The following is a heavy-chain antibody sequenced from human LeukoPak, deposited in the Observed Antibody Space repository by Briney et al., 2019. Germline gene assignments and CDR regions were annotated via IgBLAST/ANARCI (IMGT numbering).Heavy chain of an antibody. V-gene: IGHV3-23*01. J-gene: IGHJ4*02. CDR1: GFTFSSYD. CDR3: AKRDSSGYYPYYFDY. Sequence: GGSLRLSCAASGFTFSSYDMSWVRQAPGKGPEWVSTTSGSGGSTYYADSVKGRFTISRDNSKNTLYLQMNSLRAEDTAVYYCAKRDSSGYYPYYFDYWGQGTLVTASS. CDR2: TSGSGGST. D-gene: IGHD3-22*01.